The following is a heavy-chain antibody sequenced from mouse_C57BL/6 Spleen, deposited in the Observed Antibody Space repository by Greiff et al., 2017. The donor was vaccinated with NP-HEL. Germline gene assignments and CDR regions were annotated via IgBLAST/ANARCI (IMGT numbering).Heavy chain of an antibody. CDR3: AKSYYYGSRYFDY. V-gene: IGHV5-17*01. Sequence: EVKLMESGGGLVKPGGSLKLSCAASGFTFSDYGMHWVRQAPEKGLEWVAYISSGSSTIYYADTVKGRFTISRDNAKNTLFLQMTSLRSEDTAMYYCAKSYYYGSRYFDYWGQGTTLTVSS. J-gene: IGHJ2*01. CDR1: GFTFSDYG. CDR2: ISSGSSTI. D-gene: IGHD1-1*01.